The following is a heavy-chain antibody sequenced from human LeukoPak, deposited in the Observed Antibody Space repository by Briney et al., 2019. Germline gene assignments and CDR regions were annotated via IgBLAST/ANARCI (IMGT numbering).Heavy chain of an antibody. CDR1: GYTFSSYY. J-gene: IGHJ4*02. D-gene: IGHD5-12*01. Sequence: ASVKVSCKASGYTFSSYYMHWVRQAPGQGFEWMGIINPSGGSTSYAQNFQGRVTMTRDTSTSTIYMDLSSLRSEDTAVYYCARDILPSYSGYDRTLPDCWGQGALVTVSS. CDR2: INPSGGST. CDR3: ARDILPSYSGYDRTLPDC. V-gene: IGHV1-46*01.